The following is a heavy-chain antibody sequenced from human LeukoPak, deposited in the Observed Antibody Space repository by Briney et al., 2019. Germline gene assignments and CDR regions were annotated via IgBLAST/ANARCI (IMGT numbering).Heavy chain of an antibody. Sequence: GASVKVSCKASGYTFTSYDINWVRQATGQGLEWMGWMNPNSGNTGYAQKFQGRVTMTRNTSMSTAYMELSSLRSEDTAVYYCARGGYSNYVFYYYGMDVWGQGTTVTVSS. CDR2: MNPNSGNT. V-gene: IGHV1-8*01. D-gene: IGHD4-11*01. CDR3: ARGGYSNYVFYYYGMDV. CDR1: GYTFTSYD. J-gene: IGHJ6*02.